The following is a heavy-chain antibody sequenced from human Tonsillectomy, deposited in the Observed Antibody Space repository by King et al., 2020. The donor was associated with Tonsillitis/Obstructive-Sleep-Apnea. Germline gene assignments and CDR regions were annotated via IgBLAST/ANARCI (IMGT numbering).Heavy chain of an antibody. D-gene: IGHD2-15*01. V-gene: IGHV3-33*01. J-gene: IGHJ5*02. CDR1: GFTFSTYG. CDR3: AGDAHGGGSNWFDP. CDR2: IWYDGSNK. Sequence: VQLVESGGGVVQPGRSLRLSCAASGFTFSTYGMHWVRQAPGKGLEWVAVIWYDGSNKYYADSVKGRFTISRDNSKNTLYLQMNSLRAEDTAVYYCAGDAHGGGSNWFDPWGQGTLATVSS.